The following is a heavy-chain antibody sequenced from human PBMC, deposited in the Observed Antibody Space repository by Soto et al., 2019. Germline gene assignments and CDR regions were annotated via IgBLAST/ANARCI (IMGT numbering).Heavy chain of an antibody. Sequence: QVQLVQSGAEVKKPGSSVKVSCKASGGTFSSYAISWVRQAPGQGLEWMGGIIPIFGTANYAQKFQGRVTITADKSTSTAYMELSSLRSEDTAAYYCARGYYCSGGSCYSSSIEYFQHWGQGTLVTVSS. CDR3: ARGYYCSGGSCYSSSIEYFQH. CDR2: IIPIFGTA. CDR1: GGTFSSYA. J-gene: IGHJ1*01. D-gene: IGHD2-15*01. V-gene: IGHV1-69*06.